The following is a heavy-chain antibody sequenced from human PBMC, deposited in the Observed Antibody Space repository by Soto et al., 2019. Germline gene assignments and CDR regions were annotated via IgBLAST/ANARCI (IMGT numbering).Heavy chain of an antibody. CDR1: GGSLNSEHYH. CDR2: IHYTGSV. Sequence: ASETLSLTSPVSGGSLNSEHYHWTWIRQAPGKGLEWIGYIHYTGSVRYNPSLQSRITMSVDTSKNLFSLNLSSVTAADTAVYFCVREDDGGDRDYYGLDVWGQGTMVTVSS. D-gene: IGHD2-21*02. J-gene: IGHJ6*02. V-gene: IGHV4-30-4*01. CDR3: VREDDGGDRDYYGLDV.